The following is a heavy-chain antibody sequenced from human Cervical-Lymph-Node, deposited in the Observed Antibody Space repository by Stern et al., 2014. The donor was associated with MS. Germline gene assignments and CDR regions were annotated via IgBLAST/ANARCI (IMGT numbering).Heavy chain of an antibody. V-gene: IGHV1-69*01. Sequence: VQLVQSGPGVKKPWGSVKVTCGASGGTFRNCAIRWWRQAPRRGVEGMGEIIPIFGTPHFAQRFQGRVTITADESTSPAYMELSSLSSEGTAVYYCASQSARGGWIFDYWGQGTLVTVSS. J-gene: IGHJ4*02. D-gene: IGHD6-19*01. CDR2: IIPIFGTP. CDR1: GGTFRNCA. CDR3: ASQSARGGWIFDY.